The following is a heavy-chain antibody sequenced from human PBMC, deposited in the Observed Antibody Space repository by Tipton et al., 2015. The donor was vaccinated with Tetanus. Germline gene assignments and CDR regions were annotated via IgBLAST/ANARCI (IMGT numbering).Heavy chain of an antibody. CDR2: ISNSGST. D-gene: IGHD2-21*02. Sequence: TLSLTCTVSGGSINSGDYYWSWIRQSPGKGLEWIGYISNSGSTYYNPSLKSRVTISVDTSQKQISLKVNSVTAADTAVYYCVRDHARACGGDCYPGGFGIWGQGTMVSVSS. CDR1: GGSINSGDYY. V-gene: IGHV4-30-4*01. J-gene: IGHJ3*02. CDR3: VRDHARACGGDCYPGGFGI.